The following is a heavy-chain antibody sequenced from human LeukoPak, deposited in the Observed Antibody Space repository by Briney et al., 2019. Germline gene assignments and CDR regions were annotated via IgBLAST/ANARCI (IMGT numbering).Heavy chain of an antibody. Sequence: PGGSLRLSCAASGFTFSSYAMSWVRQAPGKGLEWVSVIYSGGSTYYADSVKGRFTISRDNSKNTLYLQMNSLRAEDTAVYYCARVPPALSGWEIYLDYWGQGTLVTVSS. CDR3: ARVPPALSGWEIYLDY. CDR1: GFTFSSYA. J-gene: IGHJ4*02. CDR2: IYSGGST. D-gene: IGHD6-19*01. V-gene: IGHV3-53*01.